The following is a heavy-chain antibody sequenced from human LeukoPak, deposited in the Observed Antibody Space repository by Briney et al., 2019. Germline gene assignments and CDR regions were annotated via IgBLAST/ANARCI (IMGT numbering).Heavy chain of an antibody. CDR1: GYSFTSYW. CDR3: ARQHHGSGSSFTFDY. D-gene: IGHD3-10*01. CDR2: IYPGDSDT. J-gene: IGHJ4*02. V-gene: IGHV5-51*01. Sequence: GESLKISCKGSGYSFTSYWIGWVRQMPGKGLEWMGIIYPGDSDTRYSPSFQGQVTISADKSISTAYLQWSSLKASDTAMYYCARQHHGSGSSFTFDYWGQGTLVTVSS.